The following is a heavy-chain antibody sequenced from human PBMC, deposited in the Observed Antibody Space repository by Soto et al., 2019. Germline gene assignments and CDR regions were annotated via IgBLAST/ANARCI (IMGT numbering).Heavy chain of an antibody. V-gene: IGHV4-30-4*01. J-gene: IGHJ4*02. D-gene: IGHD6-13*01. CDR1: GGCISSGDYY. CDR2: IYYSGST. CDR3: ASRHSSPYFDY. Sequence: QVQLQESGPGLVKPSHTLSLTCTVSGGCISSGDYYWSWIRQPPGKGLEWIGSIYYSGSTYYNPSLKSRVTISVDTSKNQFSLKLNSVTAADTAVYYCASRHSSPYFDYWGQGTLVTVSS.